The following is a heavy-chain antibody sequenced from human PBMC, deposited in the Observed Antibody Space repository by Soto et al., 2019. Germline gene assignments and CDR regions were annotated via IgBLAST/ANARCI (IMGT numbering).Heavy chain of an antibody. CDR1: GFTFDDYT. CDR2: ISWDGGST. Sequence: GGSLRLSCAASGFTFDDYTMHWVRQAPGKGLEWVSLISWDGGSTYYADSVKGRFTISRDNAKNSLHLKMNSLRAEDTAVYYCARDVGTMIVVIGDFDYWGQGT. D-gene: IGHD3-22*01. V-gene: IGHV3-43*01. CDR3: ARDVGTMIVVIGDFDY. J-gene: IGHJ4*02.